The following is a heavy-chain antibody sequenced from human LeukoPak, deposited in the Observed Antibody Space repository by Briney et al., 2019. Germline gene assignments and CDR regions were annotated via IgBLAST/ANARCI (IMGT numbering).Heavy chain of an antibody. CDR2: ISWDGTTT. Sequence: GGSLRLSCAASGFTFDDYAMHWVRHAPGKGLEWVSLISWDGTTTYYGDSVRGRFTISRDNNKNSLYLRMNSLRVEDTALYYCARSSSWHEGFDYWGQGTLVTVSS. D-gene: IGHD6-13*01. CDR1: GFTFDDYA. V-gene: IGHV3-43D*03. J-gene: IGHJ4*02. CDR3: ARSSSWHEGFDY.